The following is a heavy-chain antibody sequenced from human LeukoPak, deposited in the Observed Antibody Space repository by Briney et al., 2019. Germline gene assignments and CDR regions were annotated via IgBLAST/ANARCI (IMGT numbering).Heavy chain of an antibody. Sequence: SETLSLTCTVSGGSISSYYWNWIRQSPGKGLEWIGSIHPSGTLYNNPSLESRVTMSMDTSKNQFSLNLNSVTAADTAVYFCSRGLDSRKLGYWGQGTLVTVSS. V-gene: IGHV4-4*07. CDR3: SRGLDSRKLGY. CDR1: GGSISSYY. CDR2: IHPSGTL. J-gene: IGHJ4*02. D-gene: IGHD3-22*01.